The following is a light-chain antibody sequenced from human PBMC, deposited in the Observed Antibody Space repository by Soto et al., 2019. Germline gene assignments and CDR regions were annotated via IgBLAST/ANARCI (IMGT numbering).Light chain of an antibody. CDR3: QQYFTSRT. J-gene: IGKJ1*01. CDR2: GGS. Sequence: DIVLTQSPGTLSLSPGESSTLSRRASQFVTSTYLAWYQQKPGQAPRLLIYGGSSRATGIPDRFRGSGSGTDFTLTISRLEPEDFAVYYCQQYFTSRTVGQGTKVAIK. CDR1: QFVTSTY. V-gene: IGKV3-20*01.